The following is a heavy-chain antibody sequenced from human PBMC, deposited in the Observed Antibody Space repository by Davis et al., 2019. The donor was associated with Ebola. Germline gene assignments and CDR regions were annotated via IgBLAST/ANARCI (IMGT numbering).Heavy chain of an antibody. Sequence: SVKVSCKASGFTFSSSAMQWVRQTRGQRLVWIVWIIVGSGNTHYAPKFQERVTLTRDKSTSTAYMELSSLRSEDTAVYYCSADDGAILRRAAVTHYYMDVWGKGTSVTVSS. V-gene: IGHV1-58*02. CDR2: IIVGSGNT. CDR3: SADDGAILRRAAVTHYYMDV. CDR1: GFTFSSSA. J-gene: IGHJ6*03. D-gene: IGHD6-13*01.